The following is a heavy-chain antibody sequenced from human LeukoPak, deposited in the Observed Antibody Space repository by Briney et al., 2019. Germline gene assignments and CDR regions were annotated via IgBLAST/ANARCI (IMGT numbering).Heavy chain of an antibody. Sequence: KSWETLSLTCTVSGGSISNYHWSWIRQPAGKGLEWIGQIHTSGSTNYNPPLKSRVTMSIDTTEDQVSLTIRSVTAADTAFYYCARRDISSGWSFDYWGQGTLVTASS. CDR3: ARRDISSGWSFDY. CDR1: GGSISNYH. CDR2: IHTSGST. D-gene: IGHD6-19*01. V-gene: IGHV4-4*07. J-gene: IGHJ4*02.